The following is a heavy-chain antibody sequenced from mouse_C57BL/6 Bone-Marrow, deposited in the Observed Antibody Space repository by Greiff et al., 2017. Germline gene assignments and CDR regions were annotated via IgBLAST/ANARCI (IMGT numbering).Heavy chain of an antibody. CDR2: ISSGGSYT. CDR1: GFTFSSYG. Sequence: EVQVVESGGDLVKPGGSLKLSCAASGFTFSSYGMSWVRQTPDKRLEWVATISSGGSYTYYPDSVKGRFTISRDNAKNTLYLQMSSLKSEDTAMYYCARRGLRRGWGFDYWGQGTTLTVSS. D-gene: IGHD2-2*01. J-gene: IGHJ2*01. V-gene: IGHV5-6*01. CDR3: ARRGLRRGWGFDY.